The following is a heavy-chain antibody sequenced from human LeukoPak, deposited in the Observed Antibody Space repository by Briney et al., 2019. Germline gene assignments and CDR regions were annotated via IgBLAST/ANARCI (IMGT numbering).Heavy chain of an antibody. J-gene: IGHJ2*01. V-gene: IGHV3-11*04. Sequence: GGSLRLSCAASGFTFSDYNMRWIRQAPGKGLEWVSSISRSGSTKYYADSVKGRFTISRDNAKNTLYLQMNSLRAEDMAVYYCARGGWRGLDGYFDLWGRGTLVTVSS. CDR1: GFTFSDYN. D-gene: IGHD6-19*01. CDR2: ISRSGSTK. CDR3: ARGGWRGLDGYFDL.